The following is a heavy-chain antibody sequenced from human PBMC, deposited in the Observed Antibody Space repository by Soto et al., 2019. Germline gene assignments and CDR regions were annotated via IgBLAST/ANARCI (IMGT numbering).Heavy chain of an antibody. Sequence: GASVKVSCKASGYTFSNYGIHWVRQAPGQRLEWMGLINAGNGNTKYSQKFQGRVTLTRDTSASTAYMELSSLRGEDTAVYYCARAAYSSNWNWLDPWGQGTLVTVSS. D-gene: IGHD6-13*01. V-gene: IGHV1-3*01. CDR2: INAGNGNT. CDR3: ARAAYSSNWNWLDP. CDR1: GYTFSNYG. J-gene: IGHJ5*02.